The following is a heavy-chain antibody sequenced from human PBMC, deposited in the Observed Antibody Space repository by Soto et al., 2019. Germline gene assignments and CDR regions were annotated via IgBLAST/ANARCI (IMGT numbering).Heavy chain of an antibody. J-gene: IGHJ4*02. CDR3: AKDLGSGWSFDY. D-gene: IGHD6-19*01. CDR1: GFIFSSYG. CDR2: ISYDGNNR. Sequence: QVQLVESGGGVVQPGRSLRLSCAASGFIFSSYGMHWVRQAPGKGLEWVAIISYDGNNRYYADSVKGRFTISRDNSKKTLYLQMNGLRAEDTAVYYCAKDLGSGWSFDYWGQGTLVTVSS. V-gene: IGHV3-30*18.